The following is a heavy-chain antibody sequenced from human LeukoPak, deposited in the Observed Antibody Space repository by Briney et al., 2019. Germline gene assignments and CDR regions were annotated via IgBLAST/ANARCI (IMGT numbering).Heavy chain of an antibody. J-gene: IGHJ3*01. CDR3: AKEGGTRGTFDV. CDR1: GFTLSDSY. CDR2: ILMSTNYT. V-gene: IGHV3-11*05. D-gene: IGHD3/OR15-3a*01. Sequence: GGSLRLSCGASGFTLSDSYMSWIRQAPAKRLEWVSYILMSTNYTSYAASVKGRFTISRDNAKNSLYLQMNSLRAEDTALYYCAKEGGTRGTFDVWGQGTMVTVSS.